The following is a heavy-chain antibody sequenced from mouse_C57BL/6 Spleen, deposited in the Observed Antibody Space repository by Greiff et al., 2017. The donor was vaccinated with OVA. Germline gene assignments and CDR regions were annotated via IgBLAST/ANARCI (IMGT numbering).Heavy chain of an antibody. J-gene: IGHJ4*01. D-gene: IGHD2-1*01. V-gene: IGHV5-17*01. CDR1: GFTFSDYG. Sequence: EVKLVESGGGLVKPGGSLKLSCAASGFTFSDYGMHWVRQAPEKGLEWVAYISSGSSTIYYADTVKGRFTISRDNAKNTLLLQMTRMRSEDTAMYYCARNYGTYAMDYWGQGTSVTVSS. CDR2: ISSGSSTI. CDR3: ARNYGTYAMDY.